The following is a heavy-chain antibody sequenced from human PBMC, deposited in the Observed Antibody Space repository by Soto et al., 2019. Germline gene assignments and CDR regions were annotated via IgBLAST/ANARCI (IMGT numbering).Heavy chain of an antibody. D-gene: IGHD7-27*01. J-gene: IGHJ4*02. CDR2: INHSGST. CDR1: GGSFSGYY. Sequence: SETLSLTCAVYGGSFSGYYWSWIRQPPGKGLEWIGEINHSGSTNYNPSLKSRVTISVDTSKNQFSLKLSSVTAADTAVYYCARFNWGGDYWGQGTLVTVSS. V-gene: IGHV4-34*01. CDR3: ARFNWGGDY.